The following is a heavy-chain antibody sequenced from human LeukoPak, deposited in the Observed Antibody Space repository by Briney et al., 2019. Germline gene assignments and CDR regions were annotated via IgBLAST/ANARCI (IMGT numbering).Heavy chain of an antibody. V-gene: IGHV3-23*01. Sequence: GGSLRLSCAASGFTFGSYAMSWVRQTPGKSLEWVSIITNGGGTTYYADSVKGRFTISRDSSKNTLYLQMNSLRAEDTAVYYCAKAMTTVSRYYYYGMDVWGQGTTVTVSS. D-gene: IGHD4-17*01. CDR1: GFTFGSYA. CDR3: AKAMTTVSRYYYYGMDV. J-gene: IGHJ6*02. CDR2: ITNGGGTT.